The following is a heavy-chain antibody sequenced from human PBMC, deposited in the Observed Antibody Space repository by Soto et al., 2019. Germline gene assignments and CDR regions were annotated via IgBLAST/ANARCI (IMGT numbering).Heavy chain of an antibody. CDR2: ISPYDDST. Sequence: ASVKVSCKASGYTFIRYGITWVRQAPGQGFEWMGWISPYDDSTIYAQKLQGRVTMTRSTSISTAYMELSSLRSEDTAVYYCARGLPGDIVLVPAAMDYYYGMDVWGQGTTVTVSS. CDR1: GYTFIRYG. CDR3: ARGLPGDIVLVPAAMDYYYGMDV. V-gene: IGHV1-8*01. D-gene: IGHD2-2*01. J-gene: IGHJ6*02.